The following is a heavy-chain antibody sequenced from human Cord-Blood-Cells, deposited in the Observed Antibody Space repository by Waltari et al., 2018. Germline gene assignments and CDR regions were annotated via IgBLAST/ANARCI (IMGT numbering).Heavy chain of an antibody. Sequence: QVQLVQSGAEVKKPGASVKVSCKASGYTFTSYDINWVRQATGQGLGWMGWMNPNSGNTCHAQKFQGRVTITRNTSISTAYMELSSLRAEDTAVYYCARAGDPPLYYFDYWGQGTLVTVSS. CDR1: GYTFTSYD. J-gene: IGHJ4*02. V-gene: IGHV1-8*03. CDR3: ARAGDPPLYYFDY. D-gene: IGHD7-27*01. CDR2: MNPNSGNT.